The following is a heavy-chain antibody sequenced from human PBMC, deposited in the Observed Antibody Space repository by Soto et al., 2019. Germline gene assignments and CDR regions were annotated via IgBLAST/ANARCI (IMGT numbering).Heavy chain of an antibody. CDR1: VDSVSSNSAA. CDR3: ARDPVYDFWSCPPWYYGMDV. V-gene: IGHV6-1*01. D-gene: IGHD3-3*01. J-gene: IGHJ6*02. Sequence: TLSLTCAISVDSVSSNSAAWNWIRQSPSRGLEWLGRTYYRSKWYNDYAVSVKSRITINPDTSKNQFSLQLNSVTPEDTAVYYCARDPVYDFWSCPPWYYGMDVWGQGTTVTVSS. CDR2: TYYRSKWYN.